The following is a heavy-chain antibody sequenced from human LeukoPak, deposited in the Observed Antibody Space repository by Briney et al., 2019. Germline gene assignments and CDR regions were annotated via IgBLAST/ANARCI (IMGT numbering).Heavy chain of an antibody. CDR1: GFTFSSYG. D-gene: IGHD2-2*01. V-gene: IGHV3-23*01. CDR2: ISVSGRST. J-gene: IGHJ4*02. CDR3: AGYNCSSTSCYTGGLDY. Sequence: GGSLRLSCAASGFTFSSYGMHWVRQAPGKGLEWVSAISVSGRSTYYADSVKGRFTISRDNSENTLYLQMNSLRAEDTAVYYCAGYNCSSTSCYTGGLDYWGQGTLVTVSS.